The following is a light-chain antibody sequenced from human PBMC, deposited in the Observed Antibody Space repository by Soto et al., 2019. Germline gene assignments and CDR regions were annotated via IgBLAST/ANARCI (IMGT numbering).Light chain of an antibody. CDR2: DVS. CDR3: SSYTGSSTVV. CDR1: SSDVGGYNY. J-gene: IGLJ2*01. Sequence: QSALTQPASVSGSPGQSITISCTGTSSDVGGYNYVSWYQHHPGKAPKLMIYDVSNRPSGVSNRFSGSKSGNTASLIISGLQAEDEADYYCSSYTGSSTVVFGGGTKLTVL. V-gene: IGLV2-14*03.